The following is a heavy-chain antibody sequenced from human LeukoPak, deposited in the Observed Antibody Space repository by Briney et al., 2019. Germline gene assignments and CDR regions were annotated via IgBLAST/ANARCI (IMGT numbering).Heavy chain of an antibody. J-gene: IGHJ4*02. CDR1: GYTFTSYG. CDR3: ARVRATELGMGYFDY. CDR2: ISAYNGNT. V-gene: IGHV1-18*01. Sequence: ASVKVSCKASGYTFTSYGISWVRQAPGQGLEWMGWISAYNGNTNYAQKLQGRVTMTTDTSTSTAYMELRSLRSDDTAVYYCARVRATELGMGYFDYWGQGTLVTVSS. D-gene: IGHD7-27*01.